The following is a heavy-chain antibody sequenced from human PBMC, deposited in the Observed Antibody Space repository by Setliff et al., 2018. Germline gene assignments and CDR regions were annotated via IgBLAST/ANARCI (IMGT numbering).Heavy chain of an antibody. J-gene: IGHJ1*01. Sequence: ASVKVSCKASGGTFSSYAISWVRQAPGQGLEWMGWINPNSGGTNSAQKFQGRVTMTRDTSISTAYMELSRLRSDDTAVYYCARGLYDSGRTPFRHWGQGTLVTVSS. CDR1: GGTFSSYA. CDR3: ARGLYDSGRTPFRH. V-gene: IGHV1-2*02. D-gene: IGHD3-10*01. CDR2: INPNSGGT.